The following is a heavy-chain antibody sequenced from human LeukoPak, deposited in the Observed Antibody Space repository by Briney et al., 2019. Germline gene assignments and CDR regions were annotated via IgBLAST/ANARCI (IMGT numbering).Heavy chain of an antibody. J-gene: IGHJ4*02. D-gene: IGHD3-9*01. Sequence: GGSLRLSCAASGFTFSNYNMSWVRQAPGKGLEWVSAISGSGGSTYYADSVKGRFTISRDNSKNTLYLQMNSLRAEDTAVYYCAKDSTYYDILTGYSPFDYWGQGTLVTVSS. CDR3: AKDSTYYDILTGYSPFDY. CDR2: ISGSGGST. CDR1: GFTFSNYN. V-gene: IGHV3-23*01.